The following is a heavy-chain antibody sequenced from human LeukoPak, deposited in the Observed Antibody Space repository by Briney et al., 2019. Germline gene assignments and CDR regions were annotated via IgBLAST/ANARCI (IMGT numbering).Heavy chain of an antibody. J-gene: IGHJ6*03. CDR2: ISSSGSTI. V-gene: IGHV3-48*03. CDR3: ARWGGGDSYYYYYMDV. Sequence: GGSLRLSCAASGFTFSSYEMNWVRQAPGKGLEWVSYISSSGSTIYYADSVKGRFTIPRDNAKNSLYLQMNSLRAEDTAVYYCARWGGGDSYYYYYMDVWGKGTTVTVSS. CDR1: GFTFSSYE. D-gene: IGHD2-21*02.